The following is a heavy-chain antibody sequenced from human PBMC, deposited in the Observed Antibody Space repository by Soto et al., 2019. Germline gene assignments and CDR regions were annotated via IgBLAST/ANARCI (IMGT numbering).Heavy chain of an antibody. CDR2: INHSGST. CDR3: ARWMTTVTTDYYFDY. J-gene: IGHJ4*02. D-gene: IGHD4-17*01. CDR1: GGSFSGYY. V-gene: IGHV4-34*01. Sequence: SETLSLTCAVYGGSFSGYYWSWIRQPPGKGLEWIGEINHSGSTNYNPSLKSRVTISVDTSKNQFSLKLSSVTAADTAVYYCARWMTTVTTDYYFDYWGQGTLVTVSS.